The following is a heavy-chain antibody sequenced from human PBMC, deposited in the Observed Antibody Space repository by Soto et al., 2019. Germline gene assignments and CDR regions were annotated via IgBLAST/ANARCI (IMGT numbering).Heavy chain of an antibody. CDR2: ISYDGSNK. J-gene: IGHJ3*02. D-gene: IGHD3-10*01. CDR3: AKDKSRGVIITELSDAFDI. CDR1: GFTFSSYG. V-gene: IGHV3-30*18. Sequence: GGSLRLSCAASGFTFSSYGMHWVRQAPGKGLEWVAVISYDGSNKYYADSVKGRFTISRDNSKNTLYLQMNSLRAEDTAVYYCAKDKSRGVIITELSDAFDIWGQGTMVTVSS.